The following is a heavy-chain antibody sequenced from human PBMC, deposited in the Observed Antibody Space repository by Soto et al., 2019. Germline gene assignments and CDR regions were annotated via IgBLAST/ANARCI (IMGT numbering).Heavy chain of an antibody. CDR2: ISGSGGST. D-gene: IGHD3-10*01. Sequence: PGGSLRLSCAASGFTFSSYAMSWVRQAPGKGLEWVSAISGSGGSTYYTDSVKGRFTISRDNSKNTLYLQMNSLRAEDTAVYYCAKDLVDTMVRGVFYWGQGTLVTVSS. CDR3: AKDLVDTMVRGVFY. V-gene: IGHV3-23*01. CDR1: GFTFSSYA. J-gene: IGHJ4*02.